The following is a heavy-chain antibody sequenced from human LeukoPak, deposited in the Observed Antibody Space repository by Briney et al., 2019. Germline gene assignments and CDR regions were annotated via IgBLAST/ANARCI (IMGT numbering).Heavy chain of an antibody. D-gene: IGHD3-22*01. CDR3: AKHSSYYDSSGYYNFDY. CDR2: ISGSGGST. CDR1: GFTLSSYA. V-gene: IGHV3-23*01. J-gene: IGHJ4*02. Sequence: HPGGSLRLSCAASGFTLSSYAMSWVRQAPGKGLEWVSAISGSGGSTYYADSVKGRFTISRDNSKNTLYLQMNSLRAEDTAVYYCAKHSSYYDSSGYYNFDYWGQGTLVTVSS.